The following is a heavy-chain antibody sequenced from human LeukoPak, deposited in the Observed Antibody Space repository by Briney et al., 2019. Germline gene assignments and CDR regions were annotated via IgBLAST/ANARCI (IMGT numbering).Heavy chain of an antibody. Sequence: ASVKVSCKASGYTFTSYDINWVRQAPGQGLEWMGRMNPNSGNTGYAQKFQGRVTMTRNTSISTAYMELSSLRSEDTAVYYCARGERFRYCSSTSCYLYYWGQGTLVTVSS. CDR3: ARGERFRYCSSTSCYLYY. V-gene: IGHV1-8*01. CDR2: MNPNSGNT. D-gene: IGHD2-2*01. CDR1: GYTFTSYD. J-gene: IGHJ4*02.